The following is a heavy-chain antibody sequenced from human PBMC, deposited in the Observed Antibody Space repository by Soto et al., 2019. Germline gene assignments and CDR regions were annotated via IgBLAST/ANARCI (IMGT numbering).Heavy chain of an antibody. CDR1: AYTFTSYY. CDR3: AGGTLVPSATGAFDI. V-gene: IGHV1-8*01. J-gene: IGHJ3*02. CDR2: MNPNSGNT. D-gene: IGHD2-2*01. Sequence: ASVKVSCNASAYTFTSYYINWVRQASGQGLEWMGWMNPNSGNTGYAQKFQGRVTMTRDTSISTAYMELSSLRSEDTAVYYCAGGTLVPSATGAFDIWGQGTMVTVSS.